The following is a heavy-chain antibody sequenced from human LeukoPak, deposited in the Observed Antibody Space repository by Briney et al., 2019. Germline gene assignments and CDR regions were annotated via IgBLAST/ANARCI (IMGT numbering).Heavy chain of an antibody. CDR3: ATDRPYGSGSYLHY. D-gene: IGHD3-10*01. J-gene: IGHJ4*02. CDR2: MNPNSANT. V-gene: IGHV1-8*01. Sequence: ASVKVSCKASGYTFTSYDINWVRQATGQGLEWMGWMNPNSANTGYAQNFQGRVTMTRNTSISTTYMELSSRRSEDTAVYYCATDRPYGSGSYLHYWGQGTLVTVSS. CDR1: GYTFTSYD.